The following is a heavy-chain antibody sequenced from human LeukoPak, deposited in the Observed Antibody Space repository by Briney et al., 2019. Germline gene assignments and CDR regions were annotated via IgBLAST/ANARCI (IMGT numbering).Heavy chain of an antibody. Sequence: SVKVSCKASVYSFTDKYMHWLRQDPAQAIEWMGWITPNSGGTNYAQKFQGRDTMTTDTSMSTAYMEVSRLTSDDTAVYYCARAGGRSWFDPWGQGTLVTVSS. CDR1: VYSFTDKY. V-gene: IGHV1-2*02. CDR3: ARAGGRSWFDP. J-gene: IGHJ5*02. CDR2: ITPNSGGT.